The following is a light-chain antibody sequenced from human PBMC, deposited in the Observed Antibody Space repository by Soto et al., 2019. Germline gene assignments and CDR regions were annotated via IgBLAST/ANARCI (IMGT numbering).Light chain of an antibody. V-gene: IGKV3-15*01. J-gene: IGKJ5*01. CDR1: QSVGSN. CDR3: QQYNDWPIT. CDR2: GVS. Sequence: EIVMTQSPATLSVSPGERVTLSCRASQSVGSNLAWYQHKPGQAPRLLIYGVSTRATGIPARFSGSASGTEFTLTIGSLQSEDFAVYSCQQYNDWPITFGQGTRLE.